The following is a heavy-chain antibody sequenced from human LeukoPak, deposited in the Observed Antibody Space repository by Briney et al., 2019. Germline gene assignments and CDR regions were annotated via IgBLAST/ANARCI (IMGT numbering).Heavy chain of an antibody. Sequence: PSETLSLTCTVSGGSISSISYYWGWIRQPPGKGLEWIGSIYYSGSTYYNPSLKSRVTISVDTSKNQFSLKLSSVTAADTAVYYCARDVRYYYDSTRAYYFDYWGQGTLVTGSS. D-gene: IGHD3-22*01. CDR1: GGSISSISYY. CDR2: IYYSGST. V-gene: IGHV4-39*07. J-gene: IGHJ4*02. CDR3: ARDVRYYYDSTRAYYFDY.